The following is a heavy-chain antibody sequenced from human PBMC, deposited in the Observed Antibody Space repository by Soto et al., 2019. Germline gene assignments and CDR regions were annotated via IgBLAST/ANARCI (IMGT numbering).Heavy chain of an antibody. V-gene: IGHV3-48*01. J-gene: IGHJ4*02. D-gene: IGHD4-17*01. Sequence: EVQLVYSGGGLIQPGGSLRLTCAASGFSFSDSKMNWVRQVPGKGLQWLSFITASSSDVRYAESVEGRFTISRDNAKNSLYLQMNSLRAEETAVYYCARDWWLTATYFWGQGTLVTVSS. CDR1: GFSFSDSK. CDR3: ARDWWLTATYF. CDR2: ITASSSDV.